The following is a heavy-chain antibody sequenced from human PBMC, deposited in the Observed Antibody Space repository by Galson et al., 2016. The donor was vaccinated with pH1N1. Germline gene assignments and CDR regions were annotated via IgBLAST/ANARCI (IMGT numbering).Heavy chain of an antibody. CDR3: ARAGRTETTKEGFAWGYGMDV. D-gene: IGHD1-1*01. CDR2: IIPIYGTP. CDR1: GGSFAKYA. V-gene: IGHV1-69*13. J-gene: IGHJ6*02. Sequence: SVKVSCKASGGSFAKYAVSWVRQAPGQGLEWMGRIIPIYGTPTYAQKFQDRLTITADEYTTTDYMELNSLISADTAIYYCARAGRTETTKEGFAWGYGMDVWGQGTTVTVSS.